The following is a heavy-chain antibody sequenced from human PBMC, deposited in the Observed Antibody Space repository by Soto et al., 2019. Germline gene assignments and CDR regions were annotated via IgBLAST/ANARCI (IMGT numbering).Heavy chain of an antibody. V-gene: IGHV3-23*01. CDR2: VSGGSGVT. CDR1: GFSFSTYG. J-gene: IGHJ4*02. Sequence: EVQLLESGGGLVQPGGSLRLSCAVSGFSFSTYGLTWVRQAPGKGLEWVSGVSGGSGVTHYADSGKGRFTITGDNSKNTVYLHMNSLRVEDTAVYYCAKWNGYGDYWGQGTLVNVSS. D-gene: IGHD1-1*01. CDR3: AKWNGYGDY.